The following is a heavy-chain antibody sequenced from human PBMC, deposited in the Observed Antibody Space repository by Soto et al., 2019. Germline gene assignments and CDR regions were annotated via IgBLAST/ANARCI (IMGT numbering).Heavy chain of an antibody. CDR2: IIPILGSP. CDR3: ASRERVDAFDI. J-gene: IGHJ3*02. V-gene: IGHV1-69*01. D-gene: IGHD1-26*01. Sequence: QVLLVQSGAEVKKPGSSVKVSGKVSGGSFRRYAIIWVRQAPGQGLEWMGGIIPILGSPNYAQKFQDRVTIIADESTSTTYMELSSLRSEDAAVYYCASRERVDAFDIWGQGTMVTVSS. CDR1: GGSFRRYA.